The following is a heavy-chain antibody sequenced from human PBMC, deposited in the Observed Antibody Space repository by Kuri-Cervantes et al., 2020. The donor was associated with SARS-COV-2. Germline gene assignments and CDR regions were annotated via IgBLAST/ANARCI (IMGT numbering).Heavy chain of an antibody. CDR3: ARSGGYYHYYYYMDV. V-gene: IGHV4-34*01. CDR2: INHSGST. Sequence: SETLSLTCAVYGGSFSGYYWSWIRQPPGKGLEWIGEINHSGSTNYNPSLKSRVTISVDTSKNQFSLKLSSVTAADTAVYYCARSGGYYHYYYYMDVWGKGTTVIVSS. J-gene: IGHJ6*03. CDR1: GGSFSGYY. D-gene: IGHD3-3*01.